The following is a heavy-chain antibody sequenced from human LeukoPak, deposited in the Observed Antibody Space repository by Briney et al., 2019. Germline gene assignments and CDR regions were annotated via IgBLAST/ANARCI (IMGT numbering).Heavy chain of an antibody. D-gene: IGHD6-13*01. Sequence: SETLSLTCTVSGGSISSSSYYWGWIRQPPGKGLEWIGSIYYSGSTYYNPSLKSRVTISVDTSKNQFSLKLSSVTAADTAVYYCARVGSSSWYGWFDPWGQGNPGHRLL. V-gene: IGHV4-39*07. CDR3: ARVGSSSWYGWFDP. J-gene: IGHJ5*02. CDR1: GGSISSSSYY. CDR2: IYYSGST.